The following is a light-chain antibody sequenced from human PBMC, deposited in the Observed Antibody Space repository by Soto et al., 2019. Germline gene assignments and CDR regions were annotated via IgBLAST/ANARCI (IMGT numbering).Light chain of an antibody. CDR2: GAS. Sequence: EIVLTQSPGTLSLSPGDRATLSCRASQSVSSNFLAWYQQTPGRAPRLLIYGASSRATGIPDRFSGGGSGTDFFLTVSRLEPEDFAVYYCQQYGSSPLTFGQGTRLEIK. V-gene: IGKV3-20*01. J-gene: IGKJ5*01. CDR3: QQYGSSPLT. CDR1: QSVSSNF.